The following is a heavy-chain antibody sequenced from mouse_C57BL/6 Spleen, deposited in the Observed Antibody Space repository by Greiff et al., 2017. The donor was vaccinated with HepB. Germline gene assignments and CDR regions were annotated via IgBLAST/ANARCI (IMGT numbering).Heavy chain of an antibody. J-gene: IGHJ1*03. CDR1: GYTFTSYW. Sequence: VQLQQPGAELVRPGTSVKLSCKASGYTFTSYWMHWVKQRPGQGLEWIGVIDPSDSYTNYNQKFKGKATLTVDTSSSTAYMQLSSLTSEDSAVYYCARGNGSYWYFDVWGTGTTVTVSS. CDR3: ARGNGSYWYFDV. V-gene: IGHV1-59*01. CDR2: IDPSDSYT. D-gene: IGHD2-2*01.